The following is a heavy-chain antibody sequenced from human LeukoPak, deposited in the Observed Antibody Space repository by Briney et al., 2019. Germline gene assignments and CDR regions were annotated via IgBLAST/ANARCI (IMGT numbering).Heavy chain of an antibody. CDR3: ARPYQLLEYYYYGMDV. Sequence: ASVKVSCKASGGTFSSYAISWVRQAPGQGLEWMGGIIPIFGTANYAQKFQGRVTITADESTSTAYMELSSLRSEDTAVYYCARPYQLLEYYYYGMDVWGQGTTVTVSS. V-gene: IGHV1-69*13. CDR1: GGTFSSYA. J-gene: IGHJ6*02. CDR2: IIPIFGTA. D-gene: IGHD2-2*01.